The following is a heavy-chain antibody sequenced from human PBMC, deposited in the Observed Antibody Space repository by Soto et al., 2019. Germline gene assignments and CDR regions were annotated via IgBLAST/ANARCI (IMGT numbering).Heavy chain of an antibody. V-gene: IGHV3-53*01. CDR3: ASWHEREHAYDV. J-gene: IGHJ3*01. Sequence: DVRLVESGGGLIQPGESLRLSCAAFGFTVSGKRYVAWVRQAPGKGLEWISALYDVDGTFYADSVKGRFTTSSDSSKTTVYLQMKGLRPDDTAVYYCASWHEREHAYDVWGRGTTVTVSS. CDR2: LYDVDGT. CDR1: GFTVSGKRY. D-gene: IGHD1-1*01.